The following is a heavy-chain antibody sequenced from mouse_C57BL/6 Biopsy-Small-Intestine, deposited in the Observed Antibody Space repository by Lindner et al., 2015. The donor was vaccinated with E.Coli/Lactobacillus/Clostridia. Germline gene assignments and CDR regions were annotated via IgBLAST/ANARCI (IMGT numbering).Heavy chain of an antibody. CDR2: IYPRSGNT. J-gene: IGHJ4*01. Sequence: VQLQESGAELARPGASVKLSCKASGYTFISYSISWVKQRTGQGLEWIGEIYPRSGNTYYNEKFKGKATLTADKSSSTTYMELRSLTSEDSAVYFCARSFTTVVANYAMDYWGQGTSVTVSS. CDR3: ARSFTTVVANYAMDY. D-gene: IGHD1-1*01. V-gene: IGHV1-81*01. CDR1: GYTFISYS.